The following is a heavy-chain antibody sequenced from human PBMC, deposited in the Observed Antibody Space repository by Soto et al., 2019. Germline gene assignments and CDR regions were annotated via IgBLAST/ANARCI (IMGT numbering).Heavy chain of an antibody. D-gene: IGHD3-16*02. CDR1: GLTFRSYA. CDR2: ISGSGSST. J-gene: IGHJ4*02. CDR3: ARGPSWDYVWGSYRYTGNYFDY. V-gene: IGHV3-23*01. Sequence: PGGSLRLSCAASGLTFRSYAMSWVRQAPGKGLEWVSAISGSGSSTYYADSVKGRFTISSDNSKNTLYLQMNSLRAEDTAVYYCARGPSWDYVWGSYRYTGNYFDYWGQGTLVTVSS.